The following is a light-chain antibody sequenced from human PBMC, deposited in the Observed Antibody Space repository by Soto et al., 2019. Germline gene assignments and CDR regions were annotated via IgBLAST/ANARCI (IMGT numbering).Light chain of an antibody. CDR3: QQCNSFPYT. CDR2: SAS. CDR1: RENNKL. Sequence: NQKNPSPIPPSASVRSRVTLTFPAKRENNKLLAWYQQRPGTAPKSLIHSASTLQSGVPSRFSGSGSGTEFTLTISSLQPEDFATYYCQQCNSFPYTFGQGTRLEIK. J-gene: IGKJ2*01. V-gene: IGKV1D-16*02.